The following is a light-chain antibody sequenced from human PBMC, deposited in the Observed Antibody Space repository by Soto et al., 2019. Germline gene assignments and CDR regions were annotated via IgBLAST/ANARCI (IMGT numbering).Light chain of an antibody. Sequence: DIQITQSPSTLSASVGDTVTITCRASQSISSWLAWYQQKPGKVPKILVYKASSLESGVPSRFSGSGYGTEFTLTISSLQPDDFATYYCQDYSSYSMYTFGQGTK. CDR1: QSISSW. CDR3: QDYSSYSMYT. J-gene: IGKJ2*01. CDR2: KAS. V-gene: IGKV1-5*03.